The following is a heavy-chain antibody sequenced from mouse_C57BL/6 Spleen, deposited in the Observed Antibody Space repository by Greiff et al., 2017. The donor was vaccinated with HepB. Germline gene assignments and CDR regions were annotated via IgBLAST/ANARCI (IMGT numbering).Heavy chain of an antibody. CDR2: ISDGGSYT. V-gene: IGHV5-4*01. CDR1: GFTFSSYA. CDR3: AREVITTVEGGFDY. J-gene: IGHJ2*01. D-gene: IGHD1-1*01. Sequence: EVNVVESGGGLVKPGGSLKLSCAASGFTFSSYAMSWVRQTPEKRLEWVATISDGGSYTYYPDNVKGRFTISRDNAKNNLYLQMSHLKSEDTAMYYCAREVITTVEGGFDYWGQGTTLTVSS.